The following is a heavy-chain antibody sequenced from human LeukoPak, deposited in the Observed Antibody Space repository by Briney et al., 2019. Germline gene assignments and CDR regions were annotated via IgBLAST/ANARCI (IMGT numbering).Heavy chain of an antibody. CDR1: GGSISSSSHS. Sequence: SQTLSLTCTVSGGSISSSSHSWGWIRQPPGKGLEWTGTIYYTGRTYYNPSLESRLTISVDTSKNQFSLKLTSVTAPDTAIYYCAQSLGSGNWIGNWFDPWGQGTLVTVSS. D-gene: IGHD1-1*01. J-gene: IGHJ5*02. CDR3: AQSLGSGNWIGNWFDP. V-gene: IGHV4-39*01. CDR2: IYYTGRT.